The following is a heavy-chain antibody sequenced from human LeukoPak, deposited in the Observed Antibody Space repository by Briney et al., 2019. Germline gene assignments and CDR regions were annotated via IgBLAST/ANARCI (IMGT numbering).Heavy chain of an antibody. D-gene: IGHD3-10*01. J-gene: IGHJ5*02. CDR3: ARGGRTRYYGSGSYYSPNNWFDP. CDR2: INHSGST. Sequence: PSETLSLTCAVYGGSFSGYYWSWIRQPPGKGREWMGEINHSGSTNYNPSHKSRVTISVDTSKNQFSLKLSSVTAADTAVYYCARGGRTRYYGSGSYYSPNNWFDPWGQGTLVTVSS. CDR1: GGSFSGYY. V-gene: IGHV4-34*01.